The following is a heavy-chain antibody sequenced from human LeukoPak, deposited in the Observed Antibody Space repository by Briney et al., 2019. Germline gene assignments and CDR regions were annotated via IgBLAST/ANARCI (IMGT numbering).Heavy chain of an antibody. J-gene: IGHJ3*02. CDR1: GFTFDDYG. Sequence: GGSLRLSCAASGFTFDDYGMSWVRQAPGKGLELVSGINWNGGSTGYADSVKGRFTTSRDNAKNSLYLQMNSLRVEDTALYYCARDAPFGVAFDIWGQGTMVTVSS. D-gene: IGHD3-3*01. V-gene: IGHV3-20*04. CDR2: INWNGGST. CDR3: ARDAPFGVAFDI.